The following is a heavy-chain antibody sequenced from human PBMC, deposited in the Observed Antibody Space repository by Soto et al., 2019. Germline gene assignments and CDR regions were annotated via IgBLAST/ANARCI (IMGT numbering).Heavy chain of an antibody. CDR3: ARDISSTSRGMDV. Sequence: GGSLRLSCVGSGFRFRTYEMNWIRQAPGKGPEWVSYVSSSGDSIYYADSVKGRFTISRDNAKNSLYLQMNSLRAEDTAVYYCARDISSTSRGMDVWGQGTTVTVSS. CDR1: GFRFRTYE. J-gene: IGHJ6*02. D-gene: IGHD2-2*01. CDR2: VSSSGDSI. V-gene: IGHV3-48*03.